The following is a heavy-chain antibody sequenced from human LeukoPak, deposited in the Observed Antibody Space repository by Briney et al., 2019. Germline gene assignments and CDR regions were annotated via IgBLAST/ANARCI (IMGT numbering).Heavy chain of an antibody. CDR1: GYTFTGYY. D-gene: IGHD6-19*01. CDR3: ARDSSGGWPVPDAFDI. J-gene: IGHJ3*02. Sequence: ASVKVSCKASGYTFTGYYMHWVRQAPGQGLEWMGWINPNSGGTNYAQKFQGRVTMTRDTSISTAYMELSSLRSDDTAVYYCARDSSGGWPVPDAFDIWGQGTMVTVSS. CDR2: INPNSGGT. V-gene: IGHV1-2*02.